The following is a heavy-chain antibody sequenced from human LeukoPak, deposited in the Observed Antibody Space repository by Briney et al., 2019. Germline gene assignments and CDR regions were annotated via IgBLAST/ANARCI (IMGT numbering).Heavy chain of an antibody. CDR2: IYYSGGT. V-gene: IGHV4-59*08. D-gene: IGHD2-2*01. CDR1: GGSISGQY. Sequence: SETLSLTCTVSGGSISGQYWSWIRQPPGKGLEWIGEIYYSGGTKYNPSLERRVTISLDTSKNQFSLKLSSVTAADTAVYYCARTLGGYCSSTSCLEDNYYYYYYMDVWGKGTTVTISS. J-gene: IGHJ6*03. CDR3: ARTLGGYCSSTSCLEDNYYYYYYMDV.